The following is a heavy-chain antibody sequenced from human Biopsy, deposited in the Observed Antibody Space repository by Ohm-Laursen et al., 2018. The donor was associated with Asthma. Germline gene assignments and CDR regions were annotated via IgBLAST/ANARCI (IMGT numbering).Heavy chain of an antibody. Sequence: SDTLSLTCPVPGGSVSSGSYYWSWIRQPPGKGLAWVSYISYSGSTDYNPSLKSRLTISMDTSKNQFSLKLSSVTAADTAVYYCARVPTTLRYFDLWGRGTLVTVSS. CDR2: ISYSGST. CDR1: GGSVSSGSYY. D-gene: IGHD2-15*01. V-gene: IGHV4-61*01. CDR3: ARVPTTLRYFDL. J-gene: IGHJ2*01.